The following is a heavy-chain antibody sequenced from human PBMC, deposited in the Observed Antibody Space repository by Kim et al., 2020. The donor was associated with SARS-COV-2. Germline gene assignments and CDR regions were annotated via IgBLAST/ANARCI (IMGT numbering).Heavy chain of an antibody. CDR2: IKQDGSEK. D-gene: IGHD6-13*01. Sequence: GGSLRLSCAASGFTFSSYWMSWVRQAPGKGLEWVANIKQDGSEKYYVDSVKGRFTISRDNAKNSLYLQMNSLRAEDTAVYYCARADSSWYLTFYYYYGLDVWGQGTTVTVSS. CDR1: GFTFSSYW. J-gene: IGHJ6*02. V-gene: IGHV3-7*03. CDR3: ARADSSWYLTFYYYYGLDV.